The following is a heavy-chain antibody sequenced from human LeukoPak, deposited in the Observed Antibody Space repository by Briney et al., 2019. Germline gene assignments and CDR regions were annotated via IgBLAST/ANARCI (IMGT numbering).Heavy chain of an antibody. D-gene: IGHD6-19*01. J-gene: IGHJ4*02. CDR2: IKQDGSEK. CDR3: ARDWSLAVAGTPYY. CDR1: GFTFSSYW. Sequence: GGSLRLSCAASGFTFSSYWMSWVRQAPGKGLEWVANIKQDGSEKYYVDSVKGRFTISRDNAKNSLYLQMNSLRAEDTAVYYCARDWSLAVAGTPYYWGQGTLVTVSS. V-gene: IGHV3-7*01.